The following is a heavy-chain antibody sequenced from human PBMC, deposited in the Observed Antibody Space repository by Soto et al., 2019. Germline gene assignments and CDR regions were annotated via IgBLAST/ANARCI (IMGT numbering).Heavy chain of an antibody. Sequence: QVQLVQSGAEVKRPGASVKVSCKAPGDTFTSYYLNWVRQAPGQGLEWMGVINPHGGSTKYAQKFQGRITMTRGTSRSTVYMELSRLRSDDTAIYYCARSSGGNFGIIIEGSNWFDPWGQGTLVTVSS. CDR2: INPHGGST. D-gene: IGHD3-3*01. CDR3: ARSSGGNFGIIIEGSNWFDP. V-gene: IGHV1-46*01. J-gene: IGHJ5*02. CDR1: GDTFTSYY.